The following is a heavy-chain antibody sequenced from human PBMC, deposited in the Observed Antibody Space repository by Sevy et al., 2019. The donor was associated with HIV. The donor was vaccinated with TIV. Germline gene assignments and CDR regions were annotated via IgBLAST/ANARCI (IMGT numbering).Heavy chain of an antibody. Sequence: GGSLRLSCAASGFTFDDYAMHWVRQAPGKGLEWVSGISWNSGSIGYADSVKGRFTISRDNAKNSLYLQMNSLRAEDNVLYYCAKDMRDCSSTSCYDNYYYGMDVWGQGTTVTVSS. CDR3: AKDMRDCSSTSCYDNYYYGMDV. D-gene: IGHD2-2*01. CDR1: GFTFDDYA. V-gene: IGHV3-9*01. CDR2: ISWNSGSI. J-gene: IGHJ6*02.